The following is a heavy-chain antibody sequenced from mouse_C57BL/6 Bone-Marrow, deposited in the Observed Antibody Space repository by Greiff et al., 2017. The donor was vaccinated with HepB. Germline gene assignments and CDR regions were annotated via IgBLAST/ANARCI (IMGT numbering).Heavy chain of an antibody. V-gene: IGHV1-64*01. Sequence: VQLQQPGAELVKPGASVKLSCKASGYTFTSYWMHWVKQRPGQGLEWIGMIHPNSGSTNYNEKFKSKATLTVDKSSSTAYMQLSSLTSEDSAVYDCARRGNYDYGRAYWGQGTLVTVSA. CDR1: GYTFTSYW. J-gene: IGHJ3*01. D-gene: IGHD2-4*01. CDR3: ARRGNYDYGRAY. CDR2: IHPNSGST.